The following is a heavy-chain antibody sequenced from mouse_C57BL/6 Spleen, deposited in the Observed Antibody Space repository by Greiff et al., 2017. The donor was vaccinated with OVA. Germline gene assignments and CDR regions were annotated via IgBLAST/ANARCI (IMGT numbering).Heavy chain of an antibody. D-gene: IGHD2-1*01. Sequence: VQLKQPGAELVRPGSSVKLSCKASGYTFTSYWMDWVKQRPGQGLEWIGNIYPSDSETHYNQKFKDKATLTVDKSSSTAYMQLSSLTSEDSAVYYCASRGNYDAMDYWGQGTSVTVSS. CDR3: ASRGNYDAMDY. CDR1: GYTFTSYW. CDR2: IYPSDSET. V-gene: IGHV1-61*01. J-gene: IGHJ4*01.